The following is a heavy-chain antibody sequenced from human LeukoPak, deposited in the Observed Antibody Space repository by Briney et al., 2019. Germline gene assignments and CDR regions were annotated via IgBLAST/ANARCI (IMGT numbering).Heavy chain of an antibody. V-gene: IGHV4-59*08. J-gene: IGHJ4*02. Sequence: SETLSLTCTVSGGSISSYYWSWIRQPPGKGLEWIGYIYYSGSTYYNPSLKSRVTISVDTSKNQFSLKLSSVTAADTAVYYCARVDTAMVIFDYWGQGTLVTVSS. CDR2: IYYSGST. CDR3: ARVDTAMVIFDY. CDR1: GGSISSYY. D-gene: IGHD5-18*01.